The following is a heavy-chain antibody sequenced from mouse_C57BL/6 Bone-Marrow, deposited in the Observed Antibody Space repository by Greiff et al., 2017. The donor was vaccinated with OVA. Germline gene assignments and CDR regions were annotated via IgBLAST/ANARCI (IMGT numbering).Heavy chain of an antibody. J-gene: IGHJ2*01. Sequence: EVKLVESGGDLVKPGGSLKLSCAASGFTFSSYGMSWVRQTPDKRLEWVATISSGGSYTYYPDSVKGRFTISRDNAKNTLYLQMSSLKSEDTAMYYCARHVDMVTQNFDYWGQGTTLTVSS. D-gene: IGHD2-2*01. CDR2: ISSGGSYT. CDR3: ARHVDMVTQNFDY. CDR1: GFTFSSYG. V-gene: IGHV5-6*02.